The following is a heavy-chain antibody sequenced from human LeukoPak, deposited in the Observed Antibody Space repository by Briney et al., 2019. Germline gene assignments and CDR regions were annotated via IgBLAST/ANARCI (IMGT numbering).Heavy chain of an antibody. Sequence: LSLTCTVSGGSISSGTYYWGWIRQAPGKGLEWLSYISGSGGTIYYADSVKGRFTISRDNTENSLYLQMASLRAEDTAVYHCARGSCSASSCSQDYWGQGTLVTVSS. D-gene: IGHD2-2*01. CDR1: GGSISSGTYY. V-gene: IGHV3-11*04. J-gene: IGHJ4*02. CDR2: ISGSGGTI. CDR3: ARGSCSASSCSQDY.